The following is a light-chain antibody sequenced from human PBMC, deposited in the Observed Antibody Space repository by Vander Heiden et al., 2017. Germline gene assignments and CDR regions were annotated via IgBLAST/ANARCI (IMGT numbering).Light chain of an antibody. CDR1: QTINNY. Sequence: AIRMTQSPSSFSASTGARVLITCRARQTINNYVAWYQQKPGKAPKLLIYAASTLQSGVPARFSGSGSGTDFTLTISCLQSEDFATYYCQQYYGYPRAFGPGTKVEVK. CDR3: QQYYGYPRA. J-gene: IGKJ1*01. V-gene: IGKV1-8*01. CDR2: AAS.